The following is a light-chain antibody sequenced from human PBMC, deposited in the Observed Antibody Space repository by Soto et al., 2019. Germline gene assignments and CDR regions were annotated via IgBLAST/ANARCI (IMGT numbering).Light chain of an antibody. CDR3: GSYTSSSTVI. V-gene: IGLV2-14*03. CDR2: DVN. Sequence: QPVLTQPASVSGSPGQSITISCTGTSSDVGGYNYVSWYQHHPGKAPKLMIYDVNNRPSGVSHRFSGSKSGNTASLTISGLQAEDEADYHCGSYTSSSTVIFGGGTKVTVL. J-gene: IGLJ2*01. CDR1: SSDVGGYNY.